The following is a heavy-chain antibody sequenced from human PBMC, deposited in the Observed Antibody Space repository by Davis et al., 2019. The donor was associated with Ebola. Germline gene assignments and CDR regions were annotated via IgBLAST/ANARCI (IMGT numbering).Heavy chain of an antibody. CDR1: GYTFTSYG. V-gene: IGHV1-18*04. CDR3: ARMAAAGTKLDV. D-gene: IGHD6-13*01. CDR2: ISTYNGNT. Sequence: AASVKVSCKASGYTFTSYGISWVRQAPRQGLALMGWISTYNGNTNFAQKLQGRVTMTTDTSTSSAYMELRSLRSDDTAVYYCARMAAAGTKLDVWGQGTTVTVSS. J-gene: IGHJ6*02.